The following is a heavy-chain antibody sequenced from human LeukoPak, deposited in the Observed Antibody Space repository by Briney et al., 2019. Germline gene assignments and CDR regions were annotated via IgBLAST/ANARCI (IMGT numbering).Heavy chain of an antibody. D-gene: IGHD3-10*01. CDR2: IRAGGSET. CDR1: GFTLSSYS. V-gene: IGHV3-7*05. CDR3: AEVESSYCRI. Sequence: GGSLRLSCGGSGFTLSSYSMSWVRQAPGKGLEWVAYIRAGGSETYYADSVRGRFTISRDNSKNSMYLQMSSLRAEDTAIYYCAEVESSYCRIWGQGTLVTVSS. J-gene: IGHJ4*02.